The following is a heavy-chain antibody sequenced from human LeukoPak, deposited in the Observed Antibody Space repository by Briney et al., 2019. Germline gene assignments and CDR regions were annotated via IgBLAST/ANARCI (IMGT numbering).Heavy chain of an antibody. CDR1: GNSISDFY. V-gene: IGHV4-4*07. D-gene: IGHD6-13*01. CDR2: IYDNGNT. Sequence: PSETLSLTCTFFGNSISDFYWSWIRQPAGKGLEWIGRIYDNGNTDLNPSLKSRVSMSVDTSKNTFSLKLGSVTAADTAVYYCARGVYIAAAQYGYWGQGTLVTVSS. CDR3: ARGVYIAAAQYGY. J-gene: IGHJ4*02.